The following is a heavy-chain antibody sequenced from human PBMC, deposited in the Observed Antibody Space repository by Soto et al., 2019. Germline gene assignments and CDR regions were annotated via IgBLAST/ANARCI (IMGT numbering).Heavy chain of an antibody. CDR3: AKGTSSGWPGIDY. J-gene: IGHJ4*02. Sequence: PGGSLRLSCXASGFTFSSYGMHWVRQAPGKGLEWVAVISYDGSNKYYADSVKGRFTISRDNSKNTLYLQMNSLRAGDTAVYYCAKGTSSGWPGIDYWGQGTLVTVSS. CDR2: ISYDGSNK. V-gene: IGHV3-30*18. D-gene: IGHD6-19*01. CDR1: GFTFSSYG.